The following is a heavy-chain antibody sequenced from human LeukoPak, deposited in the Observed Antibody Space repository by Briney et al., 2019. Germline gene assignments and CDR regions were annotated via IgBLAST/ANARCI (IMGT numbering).Heavy chain of an antibody. J-gene: IGHJ4*02. CDR3: ARYSYGYDY. V-gene: IGHV4-34*01. D-gene: IGHD5-18*01. CDR2: INHSGST. CDR1: GGSFSGYY. Sequence: PSQTLSLTCAVYGGSFSGYYWSWIRQPPGKGLDWIGEINHSGSTNYNPSLKSRVTISVDTSKNQFSLKLSSVTAADTAVYYCARYSYGYDYWGQGTLVTVSS.